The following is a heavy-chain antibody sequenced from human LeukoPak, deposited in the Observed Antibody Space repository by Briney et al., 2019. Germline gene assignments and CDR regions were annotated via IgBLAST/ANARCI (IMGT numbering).Heavy chain of an antibody. J-gene: IGHJ6*02. CDR3: ARPLGQGNEYGMDV. CDR2: INHSGST. D-gene: IGHD1-1*01. CDR1: GGSFSGYY. Sequence: SETLSLTCAVYGGSFSGYYWSWIRQSPGKGLEWIGEINHSGSTNYNPSLKSRVTISVDTSKNQFSLKLTSMTAADTAVYYCARPLGQGNEYGMDVWGQGTTVTVSS. V-gene: IGHV4-34*01.